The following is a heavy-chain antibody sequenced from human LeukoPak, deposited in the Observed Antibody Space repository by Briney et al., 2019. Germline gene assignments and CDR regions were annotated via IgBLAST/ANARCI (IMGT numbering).Heavy chain of an antibody. CDR3: ARVGREELLITKYYFDY. D-gene: IGHD3-10*01. J-gene: IGHJ4*02. V-gene: IGHV4-34*01. Sequence: PSETLSLTCAVYGGSFSGYYWSWIRQPPGKGLEWIGEINHSGSTNYNPSLKSRVTISVDTSKNQFSLKLSSVTVADTAVYYCARVGREELLITKYYFDYWGQGTLVTVSS. CDR1: GGSFSGYY. CDR2: INHSGST.